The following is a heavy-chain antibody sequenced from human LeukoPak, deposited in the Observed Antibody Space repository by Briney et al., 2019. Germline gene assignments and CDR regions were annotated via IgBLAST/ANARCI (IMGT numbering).Heavy chain of an antibody. Sequence: PSVTLSLTCNVSAGSISHYYWTWIRQPPGEGLEWIGYIYYSGSTNYNPSLKSRVTISIDTSKNQFSLKLSSVTAADTAVYYCARETLEGKFDPWGQGILVTVSS. CDR2: IYYSGST. V-gene: IGHV4-59*01. CDR3: ARETLEGKFDP. CDR1: AGSISHYY. D-gene: IGHD1-1*01. J-gene: IGHJ5*02.